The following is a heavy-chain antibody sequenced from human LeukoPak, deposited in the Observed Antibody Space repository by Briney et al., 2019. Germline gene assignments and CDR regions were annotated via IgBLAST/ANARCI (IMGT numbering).Heavy chain of an antibody. CDR2: RYSSGRT. J-gene: IGHJ4*02. V-gene: IGHV4-39*01. Sequence: SETLSLTCTVSGGSISSSSYYWGWIRQPSGKGLEWIGSRYSSGRTHYNPSLKSRVTISVDTSKNQFSLKLSSVTAADTAVYYCARRRWQRGPDVVNPFDYWGQGTLVTVSS. D-gene: IGHD5-12*01. CDR1: GGSISSSSYY. CDR3: ARRRWQRGPDVVNPFDY.